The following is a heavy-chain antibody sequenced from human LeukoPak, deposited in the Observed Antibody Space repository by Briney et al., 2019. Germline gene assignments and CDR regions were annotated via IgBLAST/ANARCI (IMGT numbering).Heavy chain of an antibody. CDR2: IYSDGTR. CDR3: ARDISDYEYVWGTYPPLGY. D-gene: IGHD3-16*02. V-gene: IGHV3-66*01. Sequence: PGGSLRLSCVASGITVSSYYMTWVRQAPGKGLEWVSVIYSDGTRNYADSVKGRSSISRDNSKNTLYLQMNSLRAEDTAVYYCARDISDYEYVWGTYPPLGYWGQGTLVIVSS. J-gene: IGHJ4*02. CDR1: GITVSSYY.